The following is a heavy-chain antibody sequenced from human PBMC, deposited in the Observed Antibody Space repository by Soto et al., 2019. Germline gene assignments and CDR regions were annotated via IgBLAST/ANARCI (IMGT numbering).Heavy chain of an antibody. CDR1: VYSFTSYW. CDR3: ARQQYSSGWRGYYYYYGMDV. D-gene: IGHD6-19*01. CDR2: IDPSDSYT. J-gene: IGHJ6*02. V-gene: IGHV5-10-1*01. Sequence: PGESLKISCKGSVYSFTSYWNSWVRQMPGKGLEWMWRIDPSDSYTNYSPSFQGHVTISADKSISTAYRQWSSLKASDTAMYYCARQQYSSGWRGYYYYYGMDVWGQGTTVTVSS.